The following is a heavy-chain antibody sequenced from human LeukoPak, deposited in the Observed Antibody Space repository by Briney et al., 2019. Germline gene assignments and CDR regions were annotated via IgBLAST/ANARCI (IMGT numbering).Heavy chain of an antibody. CDR3: ARDRTHCSGGSCYPYFDY. D-gene: IGHD2-15*01. V-gene: IGHV3-53*01. CDR2: IYSGGST. Sequence: GGSLRLSCAASGFTVSSNYMSWVRQAPGKGLEWVSVIYSGGSTYYADPVKGRFTISRDNSKNTLYLQMNGLRAEDTAVYYCARDRTHCSGGSCYPYFDYWGQGTLVTVSS. J-gene: IGHJ4*02. CDR1: GFTVSSNY.